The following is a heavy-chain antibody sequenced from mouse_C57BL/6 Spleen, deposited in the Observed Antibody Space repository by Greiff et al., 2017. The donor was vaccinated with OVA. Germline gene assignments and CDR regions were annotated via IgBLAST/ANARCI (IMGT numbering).Heavy chain of an antibody. J-gene: IGHJ3*01. Sequence: EVQLVESGPELVKPGASVKIPCKASGYTFTDYNMDWVKQSHGKSLEWIGDINPNNGGTIYNQKFKGKATLTVDKSSSTAYMELRSLTSEDTAVYYCARGTAQATWFAYWGQGTLVTVSA. CDR1: GYTFTDYN. CDR3: ARGTAQATWFAY. CDR2: INPNNGGT. V-gene: IGHV1-18*01. D-gene: IGHD3-2*02.